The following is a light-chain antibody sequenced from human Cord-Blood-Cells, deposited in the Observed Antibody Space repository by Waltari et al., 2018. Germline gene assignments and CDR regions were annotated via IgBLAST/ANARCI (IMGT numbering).Light chain of an antibody. CDR3: SSYTSSSTGV. Sequence: QSALTQPASVSWSPGQSITIPCTGTSSDVGGYNYVSWYQQHPGKAPKLMLYDVSNRPSGVSNRFSGSKSGNTASLTISGLQAEDEADYYCSSYTSSSTGVFGGGTKLTVL. CDR2: DVS. J-gene: IGLJ3*02. CDR1: SSDVGGYNY. V-gene: IGLV2-14*03.